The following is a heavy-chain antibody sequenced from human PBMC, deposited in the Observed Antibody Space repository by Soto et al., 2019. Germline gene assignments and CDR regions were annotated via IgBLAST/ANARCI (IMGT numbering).Heavy chain of an antibody. Sequence: ESGGGVVQPGRSLRLSCAASGFTFRSYGMHWVRQAPGKGLEWVAVISYDGSNKYYADSVKGRFTISRDNSKNTLYLQMNSLRAEDTAVYYCAKDTPRGGNWNYLLDYYGMDVWGQGTTVTVSS. J-gene: IGHJ6*02. CDR1: GFTFRSYG. V-gene: IGHV3-30*18. CDR2: ISYDGSNK. D-gene: IGHD1-7*01. CDR3: AKDTPRGGNWNYLLDYYGMDV.